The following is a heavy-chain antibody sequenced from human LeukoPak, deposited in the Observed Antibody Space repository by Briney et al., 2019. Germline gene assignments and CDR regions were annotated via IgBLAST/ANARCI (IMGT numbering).Heavy chain of an antibody. CDR1: GFTFSSYA. V-gene: IGHV3-30*04. CDR3: ARDSATQPRDIVVVPAAMHYYYYYGMDV. D-gene: IGHD2-2*01. J-gene: IGHJ6*04. CDR2: ISYDGSNK. Sequence: GGSLRLSCAASGFTFSSYAMHWVRQAPDKGLEWVAVISYDGSNKYYADSVKGRFTISRDNSKNTLYLQMNSLRAEDTAVYYCARDSATQPRDIVVVPAAMHYYYYYGMDVWGKGTTVTVSS.